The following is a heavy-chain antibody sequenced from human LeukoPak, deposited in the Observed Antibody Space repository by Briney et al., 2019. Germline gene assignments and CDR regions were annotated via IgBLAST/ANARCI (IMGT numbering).Heavy chain of an antibody. J-gene: IGHJ6*02. CDR1: GGSISSGDYY. D-gene: IGHD2-2*01. CDR3: ARDAVVPAAISSYGMDV. V-gene: IGHV4-30-4*01. CDR2: IHYSGST. Sequence: SETLSLTCTVPGGSISSGDYYWSWICQPPGKGLEWIGYIHYSGSTYYNPSLKSRVTISVDTSKNQFSLKLSSVTAADTAVYYCARDAVVPAAISSYGMDVWGQGTTVTVSS.